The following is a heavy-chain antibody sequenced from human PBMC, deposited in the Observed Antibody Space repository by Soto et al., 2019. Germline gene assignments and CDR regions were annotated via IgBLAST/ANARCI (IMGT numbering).Heavy chain of an antibody. V-gene: IGHV4-4*01. CDR3: ALLVPAGNWFDP. CDR2: IYHSGST. Sequence: PCPPPAVVYGSIRNSIGGRLVRQPPGKGLEWIGEIYHSGSTNYNSSLKSRVTISVDKSKNQFSLKLSSVTAADTAVYFCALLVPAGNWFDPWGQGTLVTVSS. CDR1: YGSIRNSIG. J-gene: IGHJ5*02. D-gene: IGHD2-21*01.